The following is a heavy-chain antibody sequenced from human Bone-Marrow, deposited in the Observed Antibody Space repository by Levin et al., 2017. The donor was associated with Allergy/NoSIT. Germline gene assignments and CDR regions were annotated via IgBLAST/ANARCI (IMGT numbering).Heavy chain of an antibody. J-gene: IGHJ4*02. CDR1: GFSLTTSGVA. D-gene: IGHD6-13*01. Sequence: VSGPTLVKPTQTLTLTCTFSGFSLTTSGVAVGWIRQPPGKALEWLALISWSDEKRYRPSLQSRLTITKDTSRNQVVLTMTNMDPVDTATYYCAHRPVSAAGSYFDNWGQGTLVTVSS. CDR2: ISWSDEK. CDR3: AHRPVSAAGSYFDN. V-gene: IGHV2-5*01.